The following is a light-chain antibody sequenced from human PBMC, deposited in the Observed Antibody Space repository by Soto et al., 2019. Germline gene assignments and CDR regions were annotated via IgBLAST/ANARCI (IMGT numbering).Light chain of an antibody. CDR1: SSNIGSNT. CDR2: SYN. J-gene: IGLJ2*01. V-gene: IGLV1-44*01. CDR3: AAWDDSLSGVV. Sequence: QSMLTQPPSASGTPGQTVTISCSGSSSNIGSNTVCWYQHLPGTAPKLLIYSYNQRPSGVPDRFFGSKSGTSASLAISGLQSEDEADYYCAAWDDSLSGVVFGGGTKVTVL.